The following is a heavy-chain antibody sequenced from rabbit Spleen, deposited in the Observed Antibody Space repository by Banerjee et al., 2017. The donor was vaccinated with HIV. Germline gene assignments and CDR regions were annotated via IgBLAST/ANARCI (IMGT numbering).Heavy chain of an antibody. CDR1: GFSFSRNEY. CDR2: IAGSSSGFT. D-gene: IGHD1-1*01. J-gene: IGHJ4*01. Sequence: QSLEESGGGLVQPEGSLALTCKASGFSFSRNEYMCWVRQAPGKGLEWISCIAGSSSGFTYSATWAKGRFTCSKTSSTTVTLQMTSLTAADTATYFCARYASSDGYFDRFNFWGPGTLVTVS. V-gene: IGHV1S40*01. CDR3: ARYASSDGYFDRFNF.